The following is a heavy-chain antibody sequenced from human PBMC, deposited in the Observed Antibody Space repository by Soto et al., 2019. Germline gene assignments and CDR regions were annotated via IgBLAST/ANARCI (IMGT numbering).Heavy chain of an antibody. CDR2: IYHSGST. Sequence: SETRSRTCAVSGYAISSGYYWGCIRQPPGKGLEWIGSIYHSGSTYYNASLKSRVTISVDTSKNQFSLKLSSVTAADTAVYYCARTSYVWGSYRSFDCWGQGILVTVSS. V-gene: IGHV4-38-2*01. J-gene: IGHJ4*02. CDR1: GYAISSGYY. CDR3: ARTSYVWGSYRSFDC. D-gene: IGHD3-16*02.